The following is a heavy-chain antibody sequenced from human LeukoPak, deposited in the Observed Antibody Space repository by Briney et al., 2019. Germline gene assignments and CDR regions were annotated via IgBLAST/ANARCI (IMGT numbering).Heavy chain of an antibody. CDR1: GYTFTGYY. CDR3: AREGIAVAAFDY. V-gene: IGHV1-2*02. Sequence: ASVKVSRKASGYTFTGYYMRWVRQAPGQGLEWMGWINPNSGGTNYAQKFQGRVTMTRDTSISTAYMELSRLRSDDTAVYYCAREGIAVAAFDYWGQGTLVTVSS. CDR2: INPNSGGT. J-gene: IGHJ4*02. D-gene: IGHD6-19*01.